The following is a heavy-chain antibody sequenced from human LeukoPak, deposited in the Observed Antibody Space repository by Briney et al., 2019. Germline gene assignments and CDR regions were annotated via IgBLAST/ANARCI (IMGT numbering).Heavy chain of an antibody. V-gene: IGHV3-48*03. CDR2: ISSSGSTT. D-gene: IGHD4-17*01. CDR1: GFTSSSYE. Sequence: QPGGSLRLSCAASGFTSSSYEMNWVRQAPGKGLEWVSYISSSGSTTYYADSVKGRFTISRDNAKNSLYLQMNSLRAEDTAVYYCARRLRFDYWGQGTLVTVSS. CDR3: ARRLRFDY. J-gene: IGHJ4*02.